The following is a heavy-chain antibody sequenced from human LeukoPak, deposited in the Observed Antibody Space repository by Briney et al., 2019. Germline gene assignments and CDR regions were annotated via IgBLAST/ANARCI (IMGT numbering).Heavy chain of an antibody. D-gene: IGHD3-22*01. Sequence: GGSLRLSCADSGFTFSSYEMNWFRQAPGKGLEWVSYISSSGSTIYCADSVKGRFTISRDNAKNSLYLQMNSLRAEDTAVYYCARVSYYDSSGFEENPVFDYWGQGTLVTVSS. CDR1: GFTFSSYE. CDR2: ISSSGSTI. V-gene: IGHV3-48*03. CDR3: ARVSYYDSSGFEENPVFDY. J-gene: IGHJ4*02.